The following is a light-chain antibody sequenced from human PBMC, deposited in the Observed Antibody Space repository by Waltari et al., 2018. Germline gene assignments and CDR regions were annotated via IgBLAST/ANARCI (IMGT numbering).Light chain of an antibody. V-gene: IGKV1-39*01. J-gene: IGKJ1*01. CDR2: GAV. CDR3: QQTYRTPRT. CDR1: QRISSY. Sequence: DIQMTQSPSSLPASVGDRVTISCRASQRISSYLNWYQQQPGKAPRLLIYGAVSLQSGGPSRFSGSGSGTDFTLTISSLQPEDFATYYCQQTYRTPRTFGQGTKVDI.